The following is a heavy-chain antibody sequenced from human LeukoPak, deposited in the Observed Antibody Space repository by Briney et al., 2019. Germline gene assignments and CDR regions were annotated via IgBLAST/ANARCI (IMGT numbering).Heavy chain of an antibody. Sequence: PGGSLRLSCGDSEFTFSSYWMSWVRQAPGKGREWVAYIKEDGSEKYYVDSVKGRFTISRDNAKKSLYLQMNSLRAEDTAVYYCARHSYYYGSGRPLANYWGQGTLVTDSS. J-gene: IGHJ4*02. CDR3: ARHSYYYGSGRPLANY. V-gene: IGHV3-7*01. CDR1: EFTFSSYW. CDR2: IKEDGSEK. D-gene: IGHD3-10*01.